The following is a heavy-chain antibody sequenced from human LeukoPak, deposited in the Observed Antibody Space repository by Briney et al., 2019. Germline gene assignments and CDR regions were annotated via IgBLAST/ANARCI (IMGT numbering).Heavy chain of an antibody. D-gene: IGHD5-12*01. CDR1: GFTFSSYA. V-gene: IGHV3-30*01. J-gene: IGHJ6*02. CDR2: ISYDGSNK. Sequence: PGRSLRLSSAASGFTFSSYAMHWVRQAPGKGLEWVAVISYDGSNKYYADSVKGRFTISRDNSKNTLYLQMNSLRAEDTAVYYCARVPDSGYDSAAMDVWGQGTTVTVSS. CDR3: ARVPDSGYDSAAMDV.